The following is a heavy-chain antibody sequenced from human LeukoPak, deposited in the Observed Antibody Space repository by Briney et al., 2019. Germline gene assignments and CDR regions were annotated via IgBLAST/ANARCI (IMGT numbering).Heavy chain of an antibody. CDR2: ISSSSSTI. CDR3: ATESLAAAGPFDY. D-gene: IGHD6-13*01. Sequence: GGSLRLSCAASGFTFSSYSMNWVRQAPGKGLEWVSYISSSSSTIYYADSVKGRFTISRDNAKNSLYLQMNSLRAEDTAVYYCATESLAAAGPFDYWGQGTLVTVSS. J-gene: IGHJ4*02. CDR1: GFTFSSYS. V-gene: IGHV3-48*04.